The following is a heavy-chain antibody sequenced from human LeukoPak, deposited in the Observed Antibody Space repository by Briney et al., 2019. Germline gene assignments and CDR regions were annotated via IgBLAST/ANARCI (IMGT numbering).Heavy chain of an antibody. CDR1: VFTVSSNY. Sequence: GGSLRLSCAASVFTVSSNYMSWVRQAPGKGLEWVSVIYSGGSTYYADSWKGRFTISRDNSKNTLYLQMNSLRAEDKAVYHCARGVGDTISYYHYYLDVWGKGTTVTVS. J-gene: IGHJ6*03. CDR2: IYSGGST. CDR3: ARGVGDTISYYHYYLDV. D-gene: IGHD1-26*01. V-gene: IGHV3-53*01.